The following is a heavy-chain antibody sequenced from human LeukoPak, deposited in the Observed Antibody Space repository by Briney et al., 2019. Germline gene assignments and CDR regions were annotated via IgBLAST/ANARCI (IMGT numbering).Heavy chain of an antibody. J-gene: IGHJ4*02. Sequence: SQTLSLTCTVSGGSISSGSYYWSWIRQPAGEGLEWIGRIYTSGSTNYNPSLKSRVTISVDTSKNQFSLKLSSVTAADTAVYYCARDLRGNYGILDYWGQGTLVTVSS. CDR2: IYTSGST. V-gene: IGHV4-61*02. CDR1: GGSISSGSYY. CDR3: ARDLRGNYGILDY. D-gene: IGHD4-11*01.